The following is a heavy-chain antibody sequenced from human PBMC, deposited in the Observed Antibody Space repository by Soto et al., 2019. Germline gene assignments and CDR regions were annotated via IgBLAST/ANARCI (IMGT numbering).Heavy chain of an antibody. CDR2: IYWDGDR. CDR1: GFSLSTDAVG. CDR3: VHSRCGGDCLQSYSSHYYYGMDI. D-gene: IGHD2-21*02. V-gene: IGHV2-5*02. Sequence: ETGPTLVNATQTLSLTCTFSGFSLSTDAVGVGVAWIRQPPGKAPEWLALIYWDGDRRYSPSLMNRLTIAKDTSKNQVVLTMTNMDPVDTATYYCVHSRCGGDCLQSYSSHYYYGMDIWGQGTTVTVSS. J-gene: IGHJ6*02.